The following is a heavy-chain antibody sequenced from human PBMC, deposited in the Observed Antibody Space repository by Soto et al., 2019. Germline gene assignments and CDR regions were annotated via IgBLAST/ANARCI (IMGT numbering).Heavy chain of an antibody. Sequence: GGSLRLSCAASGFTFSSYGMHWVRQAPGKGLEWVAVISYDGSNKYYADSVKGRFTISRDNSKNTLYLQMNSLRAEDTAVYYCAISSGFYYYYGIDAWGQGTTVTVSS. J-gene: IGHJ6*02. CDR2: ISYDGSNK. D-gene: IGHD6-19*01. CDR3: AISSGFYYYYGIDA. CDR1: GFTFSSYG. V-gene: IGHV3-30*03.